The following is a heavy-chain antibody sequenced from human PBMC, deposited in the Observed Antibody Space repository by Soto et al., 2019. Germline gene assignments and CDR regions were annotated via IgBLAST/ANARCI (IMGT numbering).Heavy chain of an antibody. CDR2: INHSGST. J-gene: IGHJ4*02. D-gene: IGHD5-18*01. CDR3: ARGVDTAIGTIDY. CDR1: GGSFSGYY. Sequence: ASETLSLTCAVYGGSFSGYYWSWIRQPPGKGLEWIGEINHSGSTNYNPSLKSRVTISVDTSKNQFSLKLSSVTAADTAVYYCARGVDTAIGTIDYWGQGTLVTVSS. V-gene: IGHV4-34*01.